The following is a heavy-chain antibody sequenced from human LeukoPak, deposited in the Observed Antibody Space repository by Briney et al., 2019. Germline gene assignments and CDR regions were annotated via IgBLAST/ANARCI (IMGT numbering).Heavy chain of an antibody. CDR3: ARGPYSYDSSGAFDI. D-gene: IGHD3-22*01. J-gene: IGHJ3*02. Sequence: SETLSLTCTVSGGSISSYYWSWIRQPPGKGLEWIGYIYYSGSTYYNPSLRSRVTISVDTSKNQFSLKLSSVTAADTAVYFCARGPYSYDSSGAFDIWGQGTMVTVSS. CDR2: IYYSGST. V-gene: IGHV4-59*01. CDR1: GGSISSYY.